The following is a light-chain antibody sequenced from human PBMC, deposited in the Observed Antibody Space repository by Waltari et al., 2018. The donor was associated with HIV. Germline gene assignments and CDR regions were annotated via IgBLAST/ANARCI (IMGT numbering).Light chain of an antibody. Sequence: QSALTQPASVSGSPGQSITISCTGTSSDVGGYNYVSWYQQPPGKAPKLMIYDVSYRPSWVSNRFSGAKSGNTASLTISGLQAQDEADYYCSSYTSSSTLYVVFGGGTKLTVL. V-gene: IGLV2-14*01. CDR3: SSYTSSSTLYVV. CDR2: DVS. J-gene: IGLJ2*01. CDR1: SSDVGGYNY.